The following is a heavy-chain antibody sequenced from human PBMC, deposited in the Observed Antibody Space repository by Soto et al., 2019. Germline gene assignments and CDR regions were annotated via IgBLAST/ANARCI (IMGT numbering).Heavy chain of an antibody. CDR2: IYYSGST. CDR3: AGAPNSAYFDF. CDR1: GGSISSGGYY. J-gene: IGHJ4*02. D-gene: IGHD7-27*01. Sequence: SETLSLTCTVSGGSISSGGYYWSWIRQHPGKGLEWIGYIYYSGSTNYNPSLKSRVAISVDTSKNQFSLNLSSVTAADTAVYYCAGAPNSAYFDFWCLGTLGNVSS. V-gene: IGHV4-31*03.